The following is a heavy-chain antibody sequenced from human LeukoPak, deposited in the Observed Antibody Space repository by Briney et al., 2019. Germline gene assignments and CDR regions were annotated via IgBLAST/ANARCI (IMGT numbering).Heavy chain of an antibody. J-gene: IGHJ3*02. D-gene: IGHD3-3*01. Sequence: PSETLSLTCSVSGGSISGYYWSWIRQPAGKGLEWIGRIYTSGSPNYNPALKSRVTMSIDTSKNQFSLKLSSVTAADTAAYYCAKYYDFWSGYYDIWGQGTMVTVSS. CDR2: IYTSGSP. CDR1: GGSISGYY. CDR3: AKYYDFWSGYYDI. V-gene: IGHV4-4*07.